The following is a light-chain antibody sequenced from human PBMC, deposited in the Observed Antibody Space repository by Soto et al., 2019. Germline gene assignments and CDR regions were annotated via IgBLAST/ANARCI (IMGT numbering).Light chain of an antibody. J-gene: IGLJ2*01. CDR1: SSDVGSDNL. V-gene: IGLV2-23*02. CDR3: CSYLGSRTFLV. Sequence: QSALTQPASVSGSPGQSITISCIGTSSDVGSDNLVSWYQQHPGKAPKLMIYEDNKRPSGVSNRFSGSKSGNTASLTISGLQAKDEADYYCCSYLGSRTFLVFGGGTKLTVL. CDR2: EDN.